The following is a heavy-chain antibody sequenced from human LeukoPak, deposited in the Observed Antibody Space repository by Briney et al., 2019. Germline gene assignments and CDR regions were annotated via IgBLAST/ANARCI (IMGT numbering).Heavy chain of an antibody. V-gene: IGHV3-48*01. J-gene: IGHJ4*02. CDR2: ISSFSGTI. CDR1: GFTFDDYG. Sequence: GGSLRLSCAASGFTFDDYGMSWVRQAPGKGLEWVSYISSFSGTINYADSVKGRFTISRDNAKNSLYLQMNSLRAEDTAVYYCARDQGGVGYWGQGTLGTVSS. D-gene: IGHD3-16*01. CDR3: ARDQGGVGY.